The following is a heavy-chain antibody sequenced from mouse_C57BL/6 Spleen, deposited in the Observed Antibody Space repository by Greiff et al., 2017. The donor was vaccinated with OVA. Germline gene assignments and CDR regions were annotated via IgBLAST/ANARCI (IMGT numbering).Heavy chain of an antibody. CDR1: GFSLTSYG. D-gene: IGHD2-1*01. V-gene: IGHV2-2*01. CDR2: IWSGGST. Sequence: QVQLQQSGPGLVQPSQSLSITCTVSGFSLTSYGVHWVRQSPGQGLEWLGVIWSGGSTDYNAAFISRLSISKDNSKSQVFFKMNRLQTDDTAIYYCAINGGGNYVRNYAMDYWGQGTSVTVSS. J-gene: IGHJ4*01. CDR3: AINGGGNYVRNYAMDY.